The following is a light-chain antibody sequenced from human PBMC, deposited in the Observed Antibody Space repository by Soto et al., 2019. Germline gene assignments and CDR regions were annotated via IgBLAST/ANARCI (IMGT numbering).Light chain of an antibody. CDR3: SSFTTTYFYV. Sequence: QSALTQPASVSGSPGQSITLSCTGSGGDIGAYNYVSWYQQHPGKAPKLIVYGVTHRPSGVSSRFSASKSAYTASLTISALQAEDEADYYCSSFTTTYFYVFGPGTKLTVL. CDR1: GGDIGAYNY. CDR2: GVT. V-gene: IGLV2-14*01. J-gene: IGLJ1*01.